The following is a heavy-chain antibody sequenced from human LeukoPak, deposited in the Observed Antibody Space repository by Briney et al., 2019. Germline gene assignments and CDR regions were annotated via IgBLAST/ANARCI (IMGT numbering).Heavy chain of an antibody. CDR1: GFTFSSYS. CDR2: ISSSSYI. CDR3: AKDIPPMITFGGVGS. D-gene: IGHD3-16*01. Sequence: GGSLRLSCAASGFTFSSYSMNWVRQAPGKGLEWVSSISSSSYIYYADSVKGRFTISRDNSKNSLYLQMNSLRTEDTALYYCAKDIPPMITFGGVGSWGQGTLVTVSS. J-gene: IGHJ5*02. V-gene: IGHV3-21*04.